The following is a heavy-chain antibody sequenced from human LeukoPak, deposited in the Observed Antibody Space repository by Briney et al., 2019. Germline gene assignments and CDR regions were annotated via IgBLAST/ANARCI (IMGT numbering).Heavy chain of an antibody. Sequence: GGSLRLSCAASGFTVSSNYMSWVRQAPGKGLEWVSVIYSGGSTYYADSVKGRFTISRDNSKNTLYLQMNSLRAEDTAVYYCARDSARYYYYYGMDVWGQGTTVTVSS. CDR2: IYSGGST. CDR3: ARDSARYYYYYGMDV. J-gene: IGHJ6*02. V-gene: IGHV3-66*02. CDR1: GFTVSSNY.